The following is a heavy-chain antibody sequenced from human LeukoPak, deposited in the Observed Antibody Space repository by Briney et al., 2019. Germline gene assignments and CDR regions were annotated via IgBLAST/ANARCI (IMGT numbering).Heavy chain of an antibody. CDR1: GFTFSSYE. J-gene: IGHJ4*02. CDR2: INWNGGST. V-gene: IGHV3-20*04. CDR3: ARRRVTFVRGVDITSYYFDY. Sequence: GGSLRLSCAASGFTFSSYEMNWVRQVPGKGLEWVSGINWNGGSTGYTDSVKGRFTISRDNAKNSLYLQMNSLRAEDTALYYCARRRVTFVRGVDITSYYFDYWGQGTLVTVSS. D-gene: IGHD3-10*01.